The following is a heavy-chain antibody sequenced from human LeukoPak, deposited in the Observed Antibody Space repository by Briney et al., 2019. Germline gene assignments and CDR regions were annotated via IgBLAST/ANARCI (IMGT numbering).Heavy chain of an antibody. J-gene: IGHJ6*02. CDR2: ISSTSSYI. CDR3: GLDYYYYNSMDF. CDR1: GFTFSSYT. V-gene: IGHV3-21*01. D-gene: IGHD1-1*01. Sequence: GGSLRLSCAASGFTFSSYTMNWVRQAPGEGLEWVSSISSTSSYIYYADSVKGRFTISRDNAKNSLYLQMNSLRPEDTAVYYCGLDYYYYNSMDFWGQGTTVTVSS.